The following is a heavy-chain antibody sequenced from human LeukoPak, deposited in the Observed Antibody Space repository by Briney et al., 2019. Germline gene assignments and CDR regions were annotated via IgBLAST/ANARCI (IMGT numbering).Heavy chain of an antibody. D-gene: IGHD4-17*01. V-gene: IGHV3-49*04. CDR2: IRSKAYGGTT. CDR1: GFTFGDYA. CDR3: TRDDSGDYEFDY. Sequence: GRSLRLSCTASGFTFGDYAMSWVRQAPGEGLEWVGFIRSKAYGGTTEYAASVKGRFTISRDDSKSIAYLQMNSLKTEDTAVYYCTRDDSGDYEFDYWGQGTLVTVSS. J-gene: IGHJ4*02.